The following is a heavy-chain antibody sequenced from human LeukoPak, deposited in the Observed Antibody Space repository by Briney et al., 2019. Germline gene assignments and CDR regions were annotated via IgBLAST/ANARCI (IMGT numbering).Heavy chain of an antibody. D-gene: IGHD4-23*01. CDR3: ARDPYGGNSGSFDY. CDR2: IDIDGTGT. J-gene: IGHJ4*02. Sequence: GGSLRLSCAASGFTFTNYWMHWVRQAPGKGLVWASRIDIDGTGTSYADSVKGRFTISRDNAKNTVSLQMNSLKAEDTAVYYCARDPYGGNSGSFDYWGQGTLVTVSS. CDR1: GFTFTNYW. V-gene: IGHV3-74*01.